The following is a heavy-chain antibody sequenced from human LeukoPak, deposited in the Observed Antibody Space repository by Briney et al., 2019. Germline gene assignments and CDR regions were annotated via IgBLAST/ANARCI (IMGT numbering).Heavy chain of an antibody. CDR3: ARDMVRGVTHWFDP. V-gene: IGHV4-4*07. CDR1: GGSIRTYS. Sequence: SETLSLTCTVSGGSIRTYSWSWIRQPAGKGLEWIGRIYTSGRPNYSPSLKSRVTMSLDTSKNQFSLKLSSVIAADTAVYYCARDMVRGVTHWFDPWGQGTLVTVSS. D-gene: IGHD3-10*01. J-gene: IGHJ5*02. CDR2: IYTSGRP.